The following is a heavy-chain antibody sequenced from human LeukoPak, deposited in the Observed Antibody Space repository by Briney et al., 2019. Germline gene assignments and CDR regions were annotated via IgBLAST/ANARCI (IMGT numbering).Heavy chain of an antibody. CDR2: IKQDGSEK. J-gene: IGHJ4*02. V-gene: IGHV3-7*01. CDR1: GFTFSSYW. D-gene: IGHD3-22*01. CDR3: AREPGLYYYDSNYYFDY. Sequence: PGGSLRLSCAASGFTFSSYWMSWVRQAPGKGLEWVANIKQDGSEKYYVDSVKGRFTISRDNAKNSLYLQMNSLRAEDTAVYYCAREPGLYYYDSNYYFDYWGQGTLVTVSS.